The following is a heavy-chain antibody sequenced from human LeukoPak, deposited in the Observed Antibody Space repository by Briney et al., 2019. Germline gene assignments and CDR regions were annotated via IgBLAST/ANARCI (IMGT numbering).Heavy chain of an antibody. J-gene: IGHJ4*02. CDR3: ALNYDSSGYFALDY. CDR2: IYWNDDK. V-gene: IGHV2-5*01. D-gene: IGHD3-22*01. CDR1: GFSLSTSGVG. Sequence: SGPTLVNPTQTLTLTYTFSGFSLSTSGVGVGWIRQPPGKALEWLALIYWNDDKRYSPSLKSRLTITKDTSKNQVVLTMTNMDPVDTATYYCALNYDSSGYFALDYWGQGTLVTVSS.